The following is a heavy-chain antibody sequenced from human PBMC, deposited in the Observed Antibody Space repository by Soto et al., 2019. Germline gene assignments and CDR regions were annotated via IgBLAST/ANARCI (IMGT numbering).Heavy chain of an antibody. D-gene: IGHD6-19*01. Sequence: XGSLLLSCAASGFTFSTYGMHWVRQAPGKGLEWVAVILSDGTSKNYADSVKGRFTISRDNSKNTLYIQMNSLRAEDTAVYYCARADSSGWLFNYWGQGTLVTVSS. CDR1: GFTFSTYG. V-gene: IGHV3-33*01. CDR3: ARADSSGWLFNY. CDR2: ILSDGTSK. J-gene: IGHJ4*02.